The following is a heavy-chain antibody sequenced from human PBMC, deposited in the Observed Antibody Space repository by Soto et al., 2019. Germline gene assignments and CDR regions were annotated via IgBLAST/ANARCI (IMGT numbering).Heavy chain of an antibody. D-gene: IGHD3-10*01. CDR3: AKDQVLRRYYGHALDA. CDR1: GFTFSNHG. CDR2: IWFDGSGQ. J-gene: IGHJ6*02. V-gene: IGHV3-33*03. Sequence: QVQLVESGGGVVQPGRSLRLSCVVSGFTFSNHGMHWVRQAPGKGLEWVADIWFDGSGQRYADSVQGRFTISRDNSKNTLYLQMNSLRVEDTAVYYCAKDQVLRRYYGHALDAWGPGTTVTVSS.